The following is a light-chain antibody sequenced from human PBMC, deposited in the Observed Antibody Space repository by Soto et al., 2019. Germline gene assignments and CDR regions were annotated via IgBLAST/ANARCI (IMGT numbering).Light chain of an antibody. Sequence: QSALTQPASVSRSPGQSITISCTGTSSDVGGYNYVSWYQQHPGKAPKLMIYEVSNRPSGVSNRFSGSKSGNTASLTISGLQAEDEADYYCSSYTSSNSCVFGGGTQLTVL. V-gene: IGLV2-14*01. CDR1: SSDVGGYNY. CDR3: SSYTSSNSCV. J-gene: IGLJ3*02. CDR2: EVS.